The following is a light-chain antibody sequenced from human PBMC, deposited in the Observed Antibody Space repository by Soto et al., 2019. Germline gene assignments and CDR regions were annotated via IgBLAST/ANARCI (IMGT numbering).Light chain of an antibody. CDR2: AAS. V-gene: IGKV1-39*01. CDR1: QSISRY. J-gene: IGKJ1*01. CDR3: QPSYSFWM. Sequence: DIQMTQSPSSLSASVGDRVTITCRASQSISRYLNWYQHKPGKAPNLLVYAASSVHSGVPSRFSGSGSGTDFTITINCMHPDDFATYRCQPSYSFWMFGPRTKMEIK.